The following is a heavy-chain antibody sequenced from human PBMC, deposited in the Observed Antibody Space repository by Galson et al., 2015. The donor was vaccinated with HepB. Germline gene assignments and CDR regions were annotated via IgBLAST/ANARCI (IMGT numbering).Heavy chain of an antibody. CDR3: TTLRGGYSGYYYYYYGMDV. J-gene: IGHJ6*02. CDR1: GFTFSNAW. Sequence: SLRLSCAASGFTFSNAWMSWVRQAPGKGLEWVGRIKSKTDGGTTDYAAPVKGRFTISRDDSKNTLYLQMNSLKTEDTAVYYCTTLRGGYSGYYYYYYGMDVWGQGTTVTVSS. V-gene: IGHV3-15*01. CDR2: IKSKTDGGTT. D-gene: IGHD5-12*01.